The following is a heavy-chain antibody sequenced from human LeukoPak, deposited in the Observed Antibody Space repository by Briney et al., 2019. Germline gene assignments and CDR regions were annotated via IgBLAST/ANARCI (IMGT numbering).Heavy chain of an antibody. CDR2: IYDNGSIYYRGSS. CDR1: GGAISDYY. J-gene: IGHJ4*02. D-gene: IGHD3-22*01. V-gene: IGHV4-59*01. Sequence: PSETLSLTCTVSGGAISDYYWSWIRQPPGKGLEWIAYIYDNGSIYYRGSSNFNPSLKTRLTISVDTSKNQFSLKLSSVTAADTAVYYCARFGYYYDSSGYYYQGSFDYWGQGSLVTVSS. CDR3: ARFGYYYDSSGYYYQGSFDY.